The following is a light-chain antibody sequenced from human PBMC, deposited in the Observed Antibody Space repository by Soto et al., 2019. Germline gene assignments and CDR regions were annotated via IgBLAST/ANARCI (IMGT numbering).Light chain of an antibody. CDR1: SSNIGSNT. CDR3: SSWDDNLDAEV. CDR2: TND. V-gene: IGLV1-44*01. Sequence: QSVLTQPPSASGTPGQRGTISCSGSSSNIGSNTVNWYQQLPGTAPKLLIYTNDQRPSGVPDRFSGSKSGTSASLAISGLQFEDEADYHCSSWDDNLDAEVFGAGTKVTVL. J-gene: IGLJ1*01.